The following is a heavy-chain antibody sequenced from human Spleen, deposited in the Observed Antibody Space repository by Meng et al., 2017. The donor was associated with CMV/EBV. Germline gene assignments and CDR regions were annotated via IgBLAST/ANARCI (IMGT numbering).Heavy chain of an antibody. J-gene: IGHJ6*02. CDR3: ARAGYSTSWDYYYYGLDV. Sequence: SETLSLTCTVSGCSISSYYWSWIRQPPGKGLEWIGYIYYSGSTNYSPSLKSRVTISLDTSKNQFSLTLTSVTAADTAVYYCARAGYSTSWDYYYYGLDVWGLGTTVTVSS. CDR1: GCSISSYY. V-gene: IGHV4-59*01. D-gene: IGHD6-13*01. CDR2: IYYSGST.